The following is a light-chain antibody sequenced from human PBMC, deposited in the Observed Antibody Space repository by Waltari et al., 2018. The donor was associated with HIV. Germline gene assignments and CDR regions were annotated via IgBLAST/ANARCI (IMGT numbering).Light chain of an antibody. CDR2: DVI. V-gene: IGLV2-8*01. J-gene: IGLJ2*01. CDR3: SSHAGSKVV. CDR1: SSDVGGYNY. Sequence: QSALTQPPSASGSPGQSVPLPCTGTSSDVGGYNYVSWHQQHPGKAPKLMIYDVIKRPSGVPVRFSGSKSGNTASLTVSGLQPEDEADYYCSSHAGSKVVFGGGTRLTVL.